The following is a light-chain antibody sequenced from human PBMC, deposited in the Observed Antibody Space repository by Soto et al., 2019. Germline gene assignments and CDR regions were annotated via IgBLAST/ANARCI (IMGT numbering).Light chain of an antibody. CDR2: DVS. CDR3: SSYTSSSTVV. J-gene: IGLJ2*01. V-gene: IGLV2-14*01. CDR1: SSDVGGYNY. Sequence: QSALTQPASVSGSPGQSITISCTGTSSDVGGYNYVSWYQQHPGKAPKLMIYDVSNRPSELSNRFSGSKSGNTASLTISGPQAEDEADYYSSSYTSSSTVVFGGGPRSPS.